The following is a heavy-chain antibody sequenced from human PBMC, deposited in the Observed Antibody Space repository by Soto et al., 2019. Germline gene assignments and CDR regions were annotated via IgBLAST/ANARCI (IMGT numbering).Heavy chain of an antibody. CDR2: TYHSGNP. V-gene: IGHV4-30-2*01. CDR1: GDTISTGGYT. Sequence: SETLSLTCXVXGDTISTGGYTWAWIRQPPGKALEWIGHTYHSGNPYYNPSLKSRVIISVDRSKNQFSLKVRSVTAADTAVYYCAHRSPYRGSWNSGWFDSWGQGILVTVSS. J-gene: IGHJ5*01. CDR3: AHRSPYRGSWNSGWFDS. D-gene: IGHD6-13*01.